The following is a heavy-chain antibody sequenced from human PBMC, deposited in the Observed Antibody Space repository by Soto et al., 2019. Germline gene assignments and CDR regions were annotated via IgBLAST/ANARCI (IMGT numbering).Heavy chain of an antibody. Sequence: PSETLSLTCTVSGGSISSYYWSWIRQPPGKGLEWIGYIYYSGSTNYNPSLKSRVTISVDTSKNQFSLKLSSVTAADTAVYYCARVTGVREYGAYGGFDLWGRGTLVTVSS. CDR1: GGSISSYY. CDR3: ARVTGVREYGAYGGFDL. V-gene: IGHV4-59*01. D-gene: IGHD4-17*01. J-gene: IGHJ2*01. CDR2: IYYSGST.